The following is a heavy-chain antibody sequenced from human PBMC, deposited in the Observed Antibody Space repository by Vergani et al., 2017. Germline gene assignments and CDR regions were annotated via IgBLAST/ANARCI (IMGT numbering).Heavy chain of an antibody. CDR3: ARASHCINCYSEGPNGPGYYYMDV. CDR1: GASVSRGTYY. CDR2: MYTSGHT. J-gene: IGHJ6*03. V-gene: IGHV4-61*02. Sequence: QVQLQESGPGLLKPSQTLSLTCTVSGASVSRGTYYWTWIRQPAGKKLEWIVRMYTSGHTIYNPSLESRVTMSVDTSKNQFSLQLSSVTAAEPAVYYCARASHCINCYSEGPNGPGYYYMDVWGKGTTVTVSS. D-gene: IGHD2-21*01.